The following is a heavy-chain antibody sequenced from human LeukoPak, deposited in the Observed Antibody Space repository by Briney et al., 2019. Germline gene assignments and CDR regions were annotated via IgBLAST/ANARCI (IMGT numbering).Heavy chain of an antibody. CDR2: ISSSGSTI. J-gene: IGHJ4*02. Sequence: GGSLRLSCAASGFTFSDYYMSWIRQAPGKGLEWVSYISSSGSTIYYADSVKGRFTISRDNAKNSLYLQMNSLRAEGTAVYYCARATFLGYYDILTGSDYWGQGTLVTVSS. CDR3: ARATFLGYYDILTGSDY. D-gene: IGHD3-9*01. CDR1: GFTFSDYY. V-gene: IGHV3-11*01.